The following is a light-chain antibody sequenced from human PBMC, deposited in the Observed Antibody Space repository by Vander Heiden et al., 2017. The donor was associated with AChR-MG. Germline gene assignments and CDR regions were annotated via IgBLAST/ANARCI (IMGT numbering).Light chain of an antibody. V-gene: IGLV1-40*01. CDR3: QSYDRGLSGRV. Sequence: QSVLTQPPSVSGAPGQRVTISCTGSSSNIGAGYHVHWYQQVPGTVPKRLIDGNTNRPSGVPDRFSGSKSGTSASLDITGLQAEDEADDYCQSYDRGLSGRVFGGGTKVTVL. CDR1: SSNIGAGYH. CDR2: GNT. J-gene: IGLJ2*01.